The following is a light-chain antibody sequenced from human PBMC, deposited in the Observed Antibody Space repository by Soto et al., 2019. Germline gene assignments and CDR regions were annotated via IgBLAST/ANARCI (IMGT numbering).Light chain of an antibody. Sequence: DRVMTHSQATLSVSPGQRATLSCRASQSVGSNLACYQKKPGQAPSLLIYGASTRATGIPARFSASLSRTEFTLTVSSLQSEELAVYDGQQYDNWPRTFGQGTKVDI. CDR2: GAS. CDR3: QQYDNWPRT. CDR1: QSVGSN. V-gene: IGKV3D-15*01. J-gene: IGKJ1*01.